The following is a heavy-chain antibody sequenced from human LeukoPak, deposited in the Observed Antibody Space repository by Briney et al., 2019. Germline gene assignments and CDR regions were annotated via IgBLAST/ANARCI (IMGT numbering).Heavy chain of an antibody. V-gene: IGHV4-34*01. CDR3: ARVLQYQLRRSYYYYYMDV. CDR1: GGSFSGYY. D-gene: IGHD2-2*01. J-gene: IGHJ6*03. Sequence: SETLSLTCAVYGGSFSGYYWSWIRQPPGKGLEWIGEINHSGSTNYNPSLKSRVTISVDTSKNQFSLKLSSVTAADTAVYYCARVLQYQLRRSYYYYYMDVWGKGTTVTDSS. CDR2: INHSGST.